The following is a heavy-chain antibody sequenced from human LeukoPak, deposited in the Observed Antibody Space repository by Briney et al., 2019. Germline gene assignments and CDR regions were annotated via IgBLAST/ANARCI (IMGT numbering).Heavy chain of an antibody. D-gene: IGHD2-2*02. V-gene: IGHV3-7*01. Sequence: GGSLRLSCAASGFTFSSYWMSWVRQAPGKGLEWVANIKQDGSEKYYVDSVKGRFTISRDNAKNSLYLQMNSLRAEDTAVYYCAREGCSSTSCYRIAFDVWGQGTMVTVSS. CDR2: IKQDGSEK. CDR1: GFTFSSYW. CDR3: AREGCSSTSCYRIAFDV. J-gene: IGHJ3*01.